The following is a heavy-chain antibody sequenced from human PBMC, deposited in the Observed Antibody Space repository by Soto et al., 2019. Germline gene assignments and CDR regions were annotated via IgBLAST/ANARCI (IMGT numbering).Heavy chain of an antibody. CDR3: ARRIAAATFDY. J-gene: IGHJ4*02. Sequence: SETLSLTCTVSGGSISSGGYYWSWIRQHPGKGLEWIGYIYYSGSTYYNPSLKSRVTISVDTSKNQFSLKLSSVTAADTAVYYCARRIAAATFDYWGQGTLVPVSS. V-gene: IGHV4-31*03. CDR2: IYYSGST. D-gene: IGHD6-13*01. CDR1: GGSISSGGYY.